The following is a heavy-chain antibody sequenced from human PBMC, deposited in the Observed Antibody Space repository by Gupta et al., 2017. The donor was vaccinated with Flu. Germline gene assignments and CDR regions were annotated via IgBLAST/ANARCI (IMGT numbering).Heavy chain of an antibody. CDR3: ARESGYSIHFDY. D-gene: IGHD3-3*01. CDR2: ISRSGSTI. J-gene: IGHJ4*02. Sequence: TFSDYYMSWIRQAPGKGLEWISYISRSGSTIYYADSVKGRFTISRDNAKNSLYLQMNSLRAEDTAVYYCARESGYSIHFDYWGQGTLVTVSS. CDR1: TFSDYY. V-gene: IGHV3-11*01.